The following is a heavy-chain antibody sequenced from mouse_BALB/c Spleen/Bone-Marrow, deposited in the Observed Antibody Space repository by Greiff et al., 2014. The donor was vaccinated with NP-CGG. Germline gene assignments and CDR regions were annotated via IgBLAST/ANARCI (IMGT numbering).Heavy chain of an antibody. D-gene: IGHD2-1*01. V-gene: IGHV1-67*01. CDR1: GYSFTGYG. J-gene: IGHJ4*01. CDR3: AKYGNPLDY. CDR2: INTYDSET. Sequence: VQLQQSGAELVRSGVSVKMSCKASGYSFTGYGMHWVKQRHAKGLEWIGMINTYDSETRFNQNFKDKATLTVDKSSSTAYMQLSSPTSYDSAGYYGAKYGNPLDYWGQGTSVTVSS.